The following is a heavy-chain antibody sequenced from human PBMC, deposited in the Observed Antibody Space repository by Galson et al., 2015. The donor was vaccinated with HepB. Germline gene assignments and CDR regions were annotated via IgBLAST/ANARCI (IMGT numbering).Heavy chain of an antibody. CDR1: GFTFSSYG. D-gene: IGHD4-17*01. CDR2: ISYDGSNK. Sequence: SLRLSCAASGFTFSSYGMHWVRQAPGKGLEWVAVISYDGSNKYYADSVKGRFTISRDNSKNTLHLQMNSLRAEDTAVYYCAKDRRNTKTTVTTYIGFADYWGQGTLVTVSS. J-gene: IGHJ4*02. V-gene: IGHV3-30*18. CDR3: AKDRRNTKTTVTTYIGFADY.